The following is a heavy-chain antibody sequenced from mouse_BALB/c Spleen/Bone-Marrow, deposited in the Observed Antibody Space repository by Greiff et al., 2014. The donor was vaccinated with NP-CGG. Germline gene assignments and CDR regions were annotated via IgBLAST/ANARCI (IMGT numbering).Heavy chain of an antibody. Sequence: QVQLQQSGAELVRPGVSVKISCKGSGYTFTDFAIHWVKQSHTKSLEWIGVISPYYVDGGYNPKFKGKATMTIDRSSSTAYMELARPTSEDSAIYYCARGGALGLYYYAMDYWGQGTSVTVSS. CDR1: GYTFTDFA. J-gene: IGHJ4*01. D-gene: IGHD6-1*01. CDR2: ISPYYVDG. V-gene: IGHV1S137*01. CDR3: ARGGALGLYYYAMDY.